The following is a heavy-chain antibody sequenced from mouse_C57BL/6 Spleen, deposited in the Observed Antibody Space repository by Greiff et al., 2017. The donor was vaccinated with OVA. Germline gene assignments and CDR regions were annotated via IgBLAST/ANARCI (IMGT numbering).Heavy chain of an antibody. J-gene: IGHJ3*01. CDR2: IYPGDGDT. V-gene: IGHV1-82*01. D-gene: IGHD2-4*01. CDR1: GYAFSSSW. CDR3: ARGDDYPWFAY. Sequence: VQLKQSGPELVKPGASVKISCKASGYAFSSSWMNWVKQRPGKGLEWIGRIYPGDGDTNYNGKFKGKATLTADKSSSTAYMQLSSLTSEDSAVYFCARGDDYPWFAYWGQGTLVTVSA.